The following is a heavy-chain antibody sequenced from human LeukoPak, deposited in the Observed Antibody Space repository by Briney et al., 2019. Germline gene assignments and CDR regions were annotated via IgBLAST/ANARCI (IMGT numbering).Heavy chain of an antibody. V-gene: IGHV3-7*01. CDR3: VGCSGGTCSDFDY. CDR1: GLTFSNFW. J-gene: IGHJ4*02. D-gene: IGHD2-15*01. Sequence: HPGGSLRLSCVASGLTFSNFWMTWLRQAPGKGLEWVANIKQDGSETYYLDSVRGRFTISRDNAKNSMYLQMNSLSAEDTAVYYCVGCSGGTCSDFDYWGRGTLVTVSS. CDR2: IKQDGSET.